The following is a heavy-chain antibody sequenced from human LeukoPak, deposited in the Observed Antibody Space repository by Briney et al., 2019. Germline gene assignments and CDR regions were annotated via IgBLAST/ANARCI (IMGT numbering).Heavy chain of an antibody. Sequence: PGGSLRLSCAASGFTFNTYSMNWVRQAPGKGLEWVSYSSTTGLTIYYADSVKGRFTISRDNAKNSLHLQMNNLRAEDTAVYYCVRRGDYGDLWGQGTLVTVSS. CDR3: VRRGDYGDL. CDR1: GFTFNTYS. V-gene: IGHV3-48*01. D-gene: IGHD3-10*01. CDR2: SSTTGLTI. J-gene: IGHJ4*02.